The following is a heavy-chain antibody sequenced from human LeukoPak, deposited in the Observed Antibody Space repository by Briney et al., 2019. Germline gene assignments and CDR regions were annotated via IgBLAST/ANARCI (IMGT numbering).Heavy chain of an antibody. CDR3: ARDRSLSFFWSGYYGGDYFDY. J-gene: IGHJ4*02. CDR2: IKQDGSEK. V-gene: IGHV3-7*01. CDR1: GFTFSDYY. Sequence: GGSLRLSCAASGFTFSDYYMSWIRQAPGKGLEWVANIKQDGSEKYYVDSVKGRFTISRENAKNSLYLQMNSLRAEDTAVYYCARDRSLSFFWSGYYGGDYFDYWGQGTLVTVSS. D-gene: IGHD3-3*01.